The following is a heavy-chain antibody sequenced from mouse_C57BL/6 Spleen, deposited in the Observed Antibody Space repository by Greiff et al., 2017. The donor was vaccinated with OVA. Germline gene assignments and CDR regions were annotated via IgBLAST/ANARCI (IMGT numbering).Heavy chain of an antibody. J-gene: IGHJ4*01. Sequence: DVQLQESGGGLVKPGGSLKLSCAASGFTFSSYAMSWVRQTPEKRLEWVATISDGGSYTYYPDNVKGRFTISRDNAKNNLYLQMSHLKSEDTAMYYCAREGAYYSNSYAMDYWGQGTSVTVSS. V-gene: IGHV5-4*01. CDR2: ISDGGSYT. D-gene: IGHD2-5*01. CDR3: AREGAYYSNSYAMDY. CDR1: GFTFSSYA.